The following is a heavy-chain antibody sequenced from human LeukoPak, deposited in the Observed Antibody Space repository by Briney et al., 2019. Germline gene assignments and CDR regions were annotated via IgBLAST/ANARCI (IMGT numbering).Heavy chain of an antibody. Sequence: PGGSLRLSCAASGFTFSSYAMSWVRQAPGKGLEWVSAISGSGGSTYYADSVKGRFTISRDNSKNTLYLQMNSLRSEDTAVYYCAKDSIPEGWLQLLPDYWGQGTLVTVSS. CDR3: AKDSIPEGWLQLLPDY. D-gene: IGHD5-24*01. CDR1: GFTFSSYA. V-gene: IGHV3-23*01. J-gene: IGHJ4*02. CDR2: ISGSGGST.